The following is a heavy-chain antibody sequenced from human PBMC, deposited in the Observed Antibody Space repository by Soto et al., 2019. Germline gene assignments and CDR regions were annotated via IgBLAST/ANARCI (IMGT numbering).Heavy chain of an antibody. V-gene: IGHV1-8*01. CDR1: GCSFITYD. CDR2: MNHTSGRT. J-gene: IGHJ5*02. Sequence: GASVKGSCMASGCSFITYDINCFRQAAGQGLEWMGWMNHTSGRTGWAQKFQGRPTMTMDTSSSTAYMELSSLTSDDTAVYYCARVPASLDPWGQGTLVTVSS. CDR3: ARVPASLDP.